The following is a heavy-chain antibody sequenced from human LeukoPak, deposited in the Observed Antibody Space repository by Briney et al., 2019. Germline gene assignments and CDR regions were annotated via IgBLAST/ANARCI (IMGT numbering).Heavy chain of an antibody. CDR2: ISTDGGST. CDR3: ARGGAYGSGSYYNMNF. D-gene: IGHD3-10*01. CDR1: GFAFSSYA. Sequence: GGSLRLSCAASGFAFSSYAMHWVRQAPGKGLEYVSSISTDGGSTYYANSVKGRFTISRDNSKNTLYLQMGSLRAEDMAVYYCARGGAYGSGSYYNMNFWGQGTLVTVSS. J-gene: IGHJ4*02. V-gene: IGHV3-64*01.